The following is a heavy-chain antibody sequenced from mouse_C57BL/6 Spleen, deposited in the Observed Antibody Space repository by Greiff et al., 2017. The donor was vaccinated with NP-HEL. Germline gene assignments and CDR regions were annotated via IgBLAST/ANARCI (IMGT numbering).Heavy chain of an antibody. J-gene: IGHJ2*01. V-gene: IGHV5-17*01. CDR2: ISSGSSTI. CDR3: ARQGWLLFFDY. CDR1: GFTFSDYG. D-gene: IGHD2-3*01. Sequence: EVMLVESGGGLVKPGGSLKLSCAASGFTFSDYGMHWVRQAPEKGLEWVAYISSGSSTIYYADTVKGRFPISRDNAKNTLFLQMTSLRSEDTAMYYCARQGWLLFFDYWGQGTTLTVSS.